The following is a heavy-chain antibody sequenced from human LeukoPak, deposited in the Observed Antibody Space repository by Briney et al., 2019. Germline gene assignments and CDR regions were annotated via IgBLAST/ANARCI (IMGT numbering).Heavy chain of an antibody. J-gene: IGHJ6*02. CDR3: AREEAGTLMDV. D-gene: IGHD6-19*01. V-gene: IGHV4-34*01. CDR2: INHSGST. Sequence: PSETLSLTCAVYGGSFSGYYWSWIRQPPGKGLEWIGEINHSGSTNYNPSLKSRVTISVDTSKNQFSLKLSSVTAADTAVYYCAREEAGTLMDVWGQGTTVTVSS. CDR1: GGSFSGYY.